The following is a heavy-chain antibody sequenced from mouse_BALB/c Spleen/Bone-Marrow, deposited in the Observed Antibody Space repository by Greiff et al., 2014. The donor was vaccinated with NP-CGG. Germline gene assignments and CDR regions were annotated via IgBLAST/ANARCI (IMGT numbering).Heavy chain of an antibody. CDR2: INPYNGGT. CDR3: ARHGYGNYVAMDY. D-gene: IGHD2-10*02. J-gene: IGHJ4*01. Sequence: VQLQQSGPELVKPGASMKISCKASGYSFTGYTMNWVKQSHGKNLEWIGHINPYNGGTSQNQKFKGKATLTVDKSYSTAYMELLSLTSEDSAVYYCARHGYGNYVAMDYWGQGTSVTVSS. V-gene: IGHV1-18*01. CDR1: GYSFTGYT.